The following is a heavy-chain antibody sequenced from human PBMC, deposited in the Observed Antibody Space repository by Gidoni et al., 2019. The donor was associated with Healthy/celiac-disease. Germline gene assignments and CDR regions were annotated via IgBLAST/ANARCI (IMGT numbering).Heavy chain of an antibody. V-gene: IGHV3-33*01. D-gene: IGHD3-22*01. CDR1: GFTFRSYC. CDR2: IWYDGSNK. CDR3: ARGSPYYYDSSGYYQVPLQH. Sequence: QVQLVESGGGVVQPGRSLRLSCAAYGFTFRSYCMHWVRQAPGKGLEWVAVIWYDGSNKYYADSVKGRFTISRDNSKNTLYLQMNSLRAEDTAVYYCARGSPYYYDSSGYYQVPLQHWGQGTLVTVSS. J-gene: IGHJ1*01.